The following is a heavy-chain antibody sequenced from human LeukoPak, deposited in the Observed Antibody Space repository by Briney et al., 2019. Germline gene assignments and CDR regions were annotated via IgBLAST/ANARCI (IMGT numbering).Heavy chain of an antibody. Sequence: ASVKVSCKTSGYTFTGYYVGWVRQAPGQGLEWMGWISGYNAKTKYVQKFQGRITMTIDTSTTTAYMELRSLTSDDTAVYYCARVRDYYASSDYSDYWGQGTLVTVSS. CDR2: ISGYNAKT. CDR3: ARVRDYYASSDYSDY. D-gene: IGHD3-22*01. CDR1: GYTFTGYY. J-gene: IGHJ4*02. V-gene: IGHV1-18*04.